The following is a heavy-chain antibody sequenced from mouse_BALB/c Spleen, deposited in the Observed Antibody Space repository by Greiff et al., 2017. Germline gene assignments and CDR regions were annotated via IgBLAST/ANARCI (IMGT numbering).Heavy chain of an antibody. CDR2: IGSGGST. CDR1: GFSLTSYG. D-gene: IGHD1-1*01. CDR3: ARNNYGSSLFDY. Sequence: VQLQQSGPGLVQPSQSLSMTCTVSGFSLTSYGVHWVSQSPGKGLEWLGVIGSGGSTDYNAAFISRLSISKDNSKSQVFFKMNSLHANDTAIYYCARNNYGSSLFDYWGQGTTLTVSS. V-gene: IGHV2-2*02. J-gene: IGHJ2*01.